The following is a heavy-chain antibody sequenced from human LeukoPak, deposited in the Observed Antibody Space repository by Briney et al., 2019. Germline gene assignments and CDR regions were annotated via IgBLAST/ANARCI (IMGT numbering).Heavy chain of an antibody. CDR1: GGSISSYY. J-gene: IGHJ3*02. CDR2: IYYSGST. Sequence: PSETLSLTCTVSGGSISSYYWSWIRQPPGKGLERIGYIYYSGSTNYNPSLKSRVTISVDTSKNQFSLKLSSVTAADTAVYYCARSFTYYYDSSGYWVFDIWGQGTMVTVSS. D-gene: IGHD3-22*01. V-gene: IGHV4-59*01. CDR3: ARSFTYYYDSSGYWVFDI.